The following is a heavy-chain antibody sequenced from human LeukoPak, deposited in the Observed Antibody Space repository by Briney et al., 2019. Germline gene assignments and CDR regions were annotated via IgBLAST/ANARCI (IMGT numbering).Heavy chain of an antibody. J-gene: IGHJ4*02. CDR2: IIPIFGTA. CDR1: GGTFSSYA. CDR3: ARGGPHYYDSRGYYFDY. D-gene: IGHD3-22*01. V-gene: IGHV1-69*13. Sequence: SVKVSCKASGGTFSSYAISWVRQAPGQGLEWMGGIIPIFGTANYAQKFQGRVTITADESTSTAYMELSSLRSEDTAVYYCARGGPHYYDSRGYYFDYWGQGTLVTVSS.